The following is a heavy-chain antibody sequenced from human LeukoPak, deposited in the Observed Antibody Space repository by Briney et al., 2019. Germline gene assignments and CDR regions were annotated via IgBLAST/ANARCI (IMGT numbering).Heavy chain of an antibody. CDR1: GDSISISTYY. CDR2: ISYSGST. CDR3: AKASGFGEGDFFDY. J-gene: IGHJ4*02. Sequence: SETLSLTCTVSGDSISISTYYWGWIRQPPGKGLEWIGSISYSGSTYSNPSLKSRVTISVDTSKNQFSLKLSSVTAADTAVYYCAKASGFGEGDFFDYWGQGTLVTVSS. V-gene: IGHV4-39*07. D-gene: IGHD3-10*01.